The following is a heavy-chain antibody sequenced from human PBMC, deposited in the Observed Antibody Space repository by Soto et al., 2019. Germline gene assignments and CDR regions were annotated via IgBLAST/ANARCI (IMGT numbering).Heavy chain of an antibody. CDR3: ARGDSTDCSNGVCSFFYNHDMDV. Sequence: ASVKVSCKASGYSFTDYHIHWVRQAPGQGLEWLGRINPKSGGTSTAQKFQGWVTMTTDTSISTASMELTRLTSDDTATYYCARGDSTDCSNGVCSFFYNHDMDVWGQGTTVTVSS. J-gene: IGHJ6*02. V-gene: IGHV1-2*04. CDR2: INPKSGGT. D-gene: IGHD2-8*01. CDR1: GYSFTDYH.